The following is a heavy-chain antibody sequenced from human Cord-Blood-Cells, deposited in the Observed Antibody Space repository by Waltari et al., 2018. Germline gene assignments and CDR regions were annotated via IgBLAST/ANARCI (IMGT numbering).Heavy chain of an antibody. CDR3: ARGGDYGSGSYYLNWFDP. J-gene: IGHJ5*02. CDR1: GGSVSSGSYY. D-gene: IGHD3-10*01. V-gene: IGHV4-61*01. Sequence: QVQLQESGPGLVKPSETLSLTCTVSGGSVSSGSYYWSWIRHPPGKGLEGIGYIYYSGSTNYNPSLKSRVTISVDTSKNQFSLKLSSVTAADTAVYYCARGGDYGSGSYYLNWFDPWGQGTLVTVSS. CDR2: IYYSGST.